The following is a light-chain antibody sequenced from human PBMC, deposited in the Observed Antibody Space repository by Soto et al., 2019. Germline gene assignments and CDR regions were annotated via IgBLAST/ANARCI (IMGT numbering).Light chain of an antibody. Sequence: EIVLTQSPGTLSLSPGERATLSCRASQSVSNYYLAWYQQKPGQAPRLLIYGASSRATGIPDRFSGSGSGTDFALTISRLEPEDFAVYHCQQYGGSPLTFGQGTKVEIK. CDR1: QSVSNYY. CDR2: GAS. CDR3: QQYGGSPLT. J-gene: IGKJ1*01. V-gene: IGKV3-20*01.